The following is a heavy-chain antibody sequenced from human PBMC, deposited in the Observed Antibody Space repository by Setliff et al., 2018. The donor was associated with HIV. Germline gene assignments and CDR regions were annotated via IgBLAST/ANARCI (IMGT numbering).Heavy chain of an antibody. CDR3: ARKKAALYYGLDV. D-gene: IGHD2-15*01. J-gene: IGHJ6*02. Sequence: PSETLSLTCTVSGGSINSGSYFWNWIRQPAGKGLEWIGRIYPSGNTNYNPSLKSRLTMSVDTSKNQFSLNLTSVTASDTAVYYCARKKAALYYGLDVWGQGTPVTVSS. CDR2: IYPSGNT. V-gene: IGHV4-61*02. CDR1: GGSINSGSYF.